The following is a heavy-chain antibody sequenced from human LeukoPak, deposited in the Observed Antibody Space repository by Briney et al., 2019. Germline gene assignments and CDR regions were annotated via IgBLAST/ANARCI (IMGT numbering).Heavy chain of an antibody. D-gene: IGHD3-10*01. Sequence: GGSLRLSCAASGFTFEDYAMHWVRQAPGVGLEWVSGISWNSGDIGYADSVKGRFTVSRDNAKNSLFLQMNGLRPDDTALYYCAKGVVRRALYFDYWGQGTLVTVSS. V-gene: IGHV3-9*01. CDR3: AKGVVRRALYFDY. CDR2: ISWNSGDI. J-gene: IGHJ4*02. CDR1: GFTFEDYA.